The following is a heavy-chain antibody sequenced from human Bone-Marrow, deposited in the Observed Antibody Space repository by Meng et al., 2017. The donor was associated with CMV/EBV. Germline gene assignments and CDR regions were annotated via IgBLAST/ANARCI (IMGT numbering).Heavy chain of an antibody. CDR3: AREGPLLRYGMDV. V-gene: IGHV3-30*02. CDR1: GFTFSSYG. Sequence: GESLKISCAASGFTFSSYGMHWVRQAPGKGLEWVAFIRYDGSNKYYADSVKGRFTISRDNSKNTLYLQMNSLRAEDTAVYYCAREGPLLRYGMDVWGQGTTVTVSS. J-gene: IGHJ6*02. CDR2: IRYDGSNK.